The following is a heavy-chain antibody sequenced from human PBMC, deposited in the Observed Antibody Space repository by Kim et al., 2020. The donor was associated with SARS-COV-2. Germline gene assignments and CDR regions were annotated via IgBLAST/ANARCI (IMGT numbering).Heavy chain of an antibody. CDR1: GFTFSSYA. Sequence: GGSLRLSCAASGFTFSSYAMHWVRQAPGKGLEYVSAISSNGGSTYYANSVKGRFTISRDNSKNTLYLQMGSLRAEDMAVYYCARGNDIVATFSDSSSWYWSRLLHKTYYYGMDVWGQGTTVTVSS. CDR2: ISSNGGST. V-gene: IGHV3-64*01. CDR3: ARGNDIVATFSDSSSWYWSRLLHKTYYYGMDV. J-gene: IGHJ6*02. D-gene: IGHD6-13*01.